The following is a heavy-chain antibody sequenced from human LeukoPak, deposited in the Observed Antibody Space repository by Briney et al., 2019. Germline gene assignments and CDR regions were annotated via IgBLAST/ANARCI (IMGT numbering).Heavy chain of an antibody. D-gene: IGHD5-18*01. Sequence: PSETLSLTCAVYGGSFSGYYWSWIRQPPGKGLEWIGEINHSGSTNYNPSLKSRVTISVDTSKNQFSLKLSSVTAADTAVYYCASLNVDTAMVTKDYWGQGTLVTVSS. CDR2: INHSGST. J-gene: IGHJ4*02. CDR3: ASLNVDTAMVTKDY. CDR1: GGSFSGYY. V-gene: IGHV4-34*01.